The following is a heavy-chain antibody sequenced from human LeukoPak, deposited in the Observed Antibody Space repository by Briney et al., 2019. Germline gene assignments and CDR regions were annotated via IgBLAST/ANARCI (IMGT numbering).Heavy chain of an antibody. CDR1: GGSLSRYY. CDR2: IYYSGSGST. Sequence: SETLSLTCTVSGGSLSRYYWSWIRQPPGKGLEWIGYIYYSGSGSTNYNPSLKSRVTISVDTSKNQFSLKLSSVTAADTAVYYCARRGGHGGSFDYWGQGTLVTVSS. J-gene: IGHJ4*02. D-gene: IGHD4-23*01. CDR3: ARRGGHGGSFDY. V-gene: IGHV4-59*12.